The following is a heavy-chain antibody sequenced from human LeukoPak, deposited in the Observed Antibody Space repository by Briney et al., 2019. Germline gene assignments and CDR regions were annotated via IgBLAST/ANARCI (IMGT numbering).Heavy chain of an antibody. CDR2: INHSGST. CDR3: ANSGIMITFGGVIVPYFDY. V-gene: IGHV4-34*01. CDR1: GGSFSGYS. D-gene: IGHD3-16*02. Sequence: SETLSLTCAVYGGSFSGYSWSWIRQPPGKGLEWIGEINHSGSTNYNPSLTSRVTISVDTSKNQFSLKLSSVTAADTAVYYCANSGIMITFGGVIVPYFDYWGQGNLVTVSS. J-gene: IGHJ4*02.